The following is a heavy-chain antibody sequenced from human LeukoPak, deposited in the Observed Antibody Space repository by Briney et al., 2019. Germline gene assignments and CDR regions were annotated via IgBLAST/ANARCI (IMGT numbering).Heavy chain of an antibody. CDR1: GGSISSSSYY. J-gene: IGHJ4*02. CDR3: ARVYYGSGSYYSQYYFDY. V-gene: IGHV4-39*07. Sequence: SETLSLTCTVSGGSISSSSYYWGWIRQPPGKGLKWIGSIYYSGSTYYNPSLKSRVTISVDTSKNQFSLKLSSVTAADTAVYYCARVYYGSGSYYSQYYFDYWGQGTLVTVSS. CDR2: IYYSGST. D-gene: IGHD3-10*01.